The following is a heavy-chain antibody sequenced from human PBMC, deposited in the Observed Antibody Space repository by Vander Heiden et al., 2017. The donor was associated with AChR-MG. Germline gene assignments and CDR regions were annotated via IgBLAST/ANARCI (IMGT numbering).Heavy chain of an antibody. Sequence: EVQLVESGGGLVQHGGSLSLSCAASGFTFSSYEMNWVRQAPGKGMEWVSYISSSGSTIYYADSVKGRFTISRDNAKNSLYLQMNSLRAEDTAVYYCARDRLETPGVAGTAFDIWGQGTMVTVSS. CDR1: GFTFSSYE. D-gene: IGHD6-19*01. J-gene: IGHJ3*02. CDR3: ARDRLETPGVAGTAFDI. V-gene: IGHV3-48*03. CDR2: ISSSGSTI.